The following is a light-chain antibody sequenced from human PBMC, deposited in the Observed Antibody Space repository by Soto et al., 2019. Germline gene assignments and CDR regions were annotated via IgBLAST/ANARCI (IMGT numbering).Light chain of an antibody. CDR1: QNINAY. V-gene: IGKV2-28*01. Sequence: TQSPSSLSASVGDGVTITCRSSQNINAYVNWYLQKPGQSPQLLIYLVSNRASGVPDRFSGSGSGTDFTLKISRVEAEDVGVYYCMQGLQAPLTFGQGTKVDIK. CDR2: LVS. CDR3: MQGLQAPLT. J-gene: IGKJ1*01.